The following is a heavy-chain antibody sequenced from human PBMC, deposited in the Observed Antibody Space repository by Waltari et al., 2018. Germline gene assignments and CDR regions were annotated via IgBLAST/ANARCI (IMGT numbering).Heavy chain of an antibody. V-gene: IGHV3-30*18. CDR2: ISYDGSNK. CDR1: GFTFSSYG. J-gene: IGHJ4*02. CDR3: AKVHGPYGSGPFDY. D-gene: IGHD3-10*01. Sequence: QVQLVESGGGVVQPGRSLRLSCAASGFTFSSYGMHWVRQAPGKGREWVSVISYDGSNKYYADSVKGRFTISRDNSKNTLYLQMNSLRAEDTAVYYCAKVHGPYGSGPFDYWGQGTLVTVSS.